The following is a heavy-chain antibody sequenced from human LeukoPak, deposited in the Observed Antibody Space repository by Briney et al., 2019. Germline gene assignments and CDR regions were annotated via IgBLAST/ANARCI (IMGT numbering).Heavy chain of an antibody. V-gene: IGHV3-53*01. CDR2: IYSGGST. Sequence: PAGVSLRLSCAASGFTVSSNYMSWVRQAPGKGLEWVSVIYSGGSTYYADSVKGRFTISRDNSKNTLYLQMNSLRAEDTAVYYCARGRGEILTLWGQGTLVTVSS. CDR1: GFTVSSNY. D-gene: IGHD3-9*01. CDR3: ARGRGEILTL. J-gene: IGHJ4*02.